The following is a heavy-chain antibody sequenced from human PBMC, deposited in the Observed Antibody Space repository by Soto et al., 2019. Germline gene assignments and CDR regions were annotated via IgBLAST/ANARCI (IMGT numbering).Heavy chain of an antibody. CDR2: ISYDGSNK. Sequence: GGSLRLCCAASGFTFWSYAMHGVRKAPGKGLEWVAVISYDGSNKYYADSVRGRFTISRDNSKNTLYLQMNSLRAEDTAVYYCARDFGPLGYATPFDYWGQGTPVTVSS. V-gene: IGHV3-30-3*01. J-gene: IGHJ4*02. CDR3: ARDFGPLGYATPFDY. D-gene: IGHD5-12*01. CDR1: GFTFWSYA.